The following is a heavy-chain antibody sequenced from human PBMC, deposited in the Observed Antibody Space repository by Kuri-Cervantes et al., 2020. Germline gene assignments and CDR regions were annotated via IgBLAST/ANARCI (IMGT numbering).Heavy chain of an antibody. V-gene: IGHV3-30-3*02. J-gene: IGHJ5*02. D-gene: IGHD3-22*01. CDR1: GLTFSSYA. CDR3: AKSLITMIVVA. Sequence: GESLKISCAASGLTFSSYAMHWVRQAPGKGLEWVAVISYDGSNKYYADSVKGRFTISRDNSKNTLYLQMNSLRAEDTAVYYCAKSLITMIVVAWGQGTLVTVSS. CDR2: ISYDGSNK.